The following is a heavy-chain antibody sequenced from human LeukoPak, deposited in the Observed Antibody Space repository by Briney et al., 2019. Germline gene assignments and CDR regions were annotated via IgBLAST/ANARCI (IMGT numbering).Heavy chain of an antibody. CDR3: ARGLYYDFWSGYYPPFFDY. D-gene: IGHD3-3*01. V-gene: IGHV1-18*01. J-gene: IGHJ4*02. Sequence: ASVKVSCKASGYTFTSYGISWVRQAPGQGLEWMGWISAYNGNTNYAQKLQGRVTMTTDTSTSTAYMELRRLRSDDTAVYYCARGLYYDFWSGYYPPFFDYWGQGTLVTVSS. CDR1: GYTFTSYG. CDR2: ISAYNGNT.